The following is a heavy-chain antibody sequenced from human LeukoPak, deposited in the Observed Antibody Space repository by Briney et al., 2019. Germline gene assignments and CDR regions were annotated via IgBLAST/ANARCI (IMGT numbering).Heavy chain of an antibody. CDR1: GYSISSGYY. CDR2: TYHSGST. J-gene: IGHJ5*02. Sequence: PSETLSLTCAVSGYSISSGYYWGWIRQPPGKGLEWIGSTYHSGSTYYNPSLKSRVTISVDTSKNQFSLKLSSVTAADTAVYYCARHDSYDFWSTRWFDPWGRGTLVTVSS. D-gene: IGHD3-3*01. V-gene: IGHV4-38-2*01. CDR3: ARHDSYDFWSTRWFDP.